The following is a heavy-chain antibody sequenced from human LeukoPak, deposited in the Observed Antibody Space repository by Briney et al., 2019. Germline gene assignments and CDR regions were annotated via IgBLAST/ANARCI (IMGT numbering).Heavy chain of an antibody. V-gene: IGHV4-59*08. CDR2: IYYSGST. Sequence: SETLSLTCSVSGGSISTYYWSWNRQPPGKGLEWIGYIYYSGSTSYNPSLKSRVTISLDTSKNQFSLELSSVTAADTAVYYCARHGILDSSRKYYFDYWGQGTLVTVSS. CDR3: ARHGILDSSRKYYFDY. D-gene: IGHD6-13*01. CDR1: GGSISTYY. J-gene: IGHJ4*02.